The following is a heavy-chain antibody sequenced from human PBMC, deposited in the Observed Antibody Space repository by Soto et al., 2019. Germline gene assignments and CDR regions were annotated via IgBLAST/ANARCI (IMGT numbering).Heavy chain of an antibody. CDR3: ARDDFWSGLDNYYGMDV. J-gene: IGHJ6*02. D-gene: IGHD3-3*01. CDR2: IIPIFGTA. CDR1: GGTFSSYA. Sequence: GDSVKVSCKASGGTFSSYAISWVRQAPGQGLEWMGGIIPIFGTANYAQKFQGRVPITADESTRTAYMELSSLRSEDTAVYYCARDDFWSGLDNYYGMDVWGQGTTVTVSS. V-gene: IGHV1-69*13.